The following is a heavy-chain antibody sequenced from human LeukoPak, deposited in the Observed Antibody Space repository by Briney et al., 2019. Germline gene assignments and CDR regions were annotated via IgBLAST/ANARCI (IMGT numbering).Heavy chain of an antibody. Sequence: GGTLRLSCAASGFTFSTYAMNWVRQAPGKGLEWVSTFSGSVDTTYYADSVKGRFTISRDNSKNTLYLQMNSLRAEDTAVYYCANGRGGILTGYRPPSVYWGQGTLVTVSS. CDR1: GFTFSTYA. V-gene: IGHV3-23*01. D-gene: IGHD3-9*01. CDR2: FSGSVDTT. J-gene: IGHJ4*02. CDR3: ANGRGGILTGYRPPSVY.